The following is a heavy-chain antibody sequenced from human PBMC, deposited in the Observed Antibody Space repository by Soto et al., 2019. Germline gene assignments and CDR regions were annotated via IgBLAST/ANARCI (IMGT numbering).Heavy chain of an antibody. CDR1: GFTFSSYA. CDR3: ARDKRDLRFLEWSYYFDY. J-gene: IGHJ4*02. CDR2: ISYDGSNK. V-gene: IGHV3-30-3*01. Sequence: QVQLVESGGGVVQPGRSLRLSCADSGFTFSSYAIHWVRQAPGKGLEWVAVISYDGSNKYYADSVKGRFTISRDNSKNTLYLQMNSLRAEDTAVYYCARDKRDLRFLEWSYYFDYWGQGTLVTVSS. D-gene: IGHD3-3*01.